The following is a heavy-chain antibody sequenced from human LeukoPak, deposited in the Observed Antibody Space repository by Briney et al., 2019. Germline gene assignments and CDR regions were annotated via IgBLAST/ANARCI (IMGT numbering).Heavy chain of an antibody. CDR2: IYYSGST. V-gene: IGHV4-39*01. CDR3: ARAGVRGVTVTIPYYFDY. J-gene: IGHJ4*02. Sequence: SETLSLTCTVSGGSISSSSYYWGWIRQPPGKGLEWIGSIYYSGSTYYNPSLKSRVTISVDTSKNQFSLKLSSVTAADTAVYYCARAGVRGVTVTIPYYFDYWGQGTLVTVS. CDR1: GGSISSSSYY. D-gene: IGHD4-11*01.